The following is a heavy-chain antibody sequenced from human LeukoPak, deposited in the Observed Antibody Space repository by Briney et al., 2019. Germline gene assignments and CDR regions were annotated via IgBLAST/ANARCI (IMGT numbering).Heavy chain of an antibody. CDR2: ISFDGTIK. CDR3: ATGVVTVVTLDY. J-gene: IGHJ4*02. V-gene: IGHV3-30*03. CDR1: GFTFSNYA. D-gene: IGHD2-21*02. Sequence: GGSLRLSCAASGFTFSNYAMHWVRQAPGKGLEWVALISFDGTIKYYADSVKGRFTISRDNSKNTLYLQMNSLRAEDTAMYYCATGVVTVVTLDYWGQGTLVTVSS.